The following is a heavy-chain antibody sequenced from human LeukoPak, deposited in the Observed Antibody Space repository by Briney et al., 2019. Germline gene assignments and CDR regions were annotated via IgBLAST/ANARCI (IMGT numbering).Heavy chain of an antibody. D-gene: IGHD3-10*01. Sequence: SETLSLTCTVSGGSISNSYWSWIRQPAGKGLEWIGRIYPTDITTYNPSLKSRVTLSVDTSKNQFSLKVNSVTAADTAVYYCARDSGTTGEVKFDPWGQGTLVTVSS. CDR2: IYPTDIT. J-gene: IGHJ5*02. V-gene: IGHV4-4*07. CDR1: GGSISNSY. CDR3: ARDSGTTGEVKFDP.